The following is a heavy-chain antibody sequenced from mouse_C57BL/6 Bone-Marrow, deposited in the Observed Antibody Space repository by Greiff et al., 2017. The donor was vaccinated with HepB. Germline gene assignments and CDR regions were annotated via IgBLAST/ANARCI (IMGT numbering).Heavy chain of an antibody. Sequence: EVQLVESGGGLVKPGGSLKLSCAASGFTFSSYAMSWVRQTPEKRLEWVATISDGGSYTYYPDNVKGRFTISRDNAKNNLYLQMSHLKSEDTAMYYCARRDYGDVWGTGTTVTVSS. D-gene: IGHD1-1*01. CDR3: ARRDYGDV. V-gene: IGHV5-4*01. CDR1: GFTFSSYA. CDR2: ISDGGSYT. J-gene: IGHJ1*03.